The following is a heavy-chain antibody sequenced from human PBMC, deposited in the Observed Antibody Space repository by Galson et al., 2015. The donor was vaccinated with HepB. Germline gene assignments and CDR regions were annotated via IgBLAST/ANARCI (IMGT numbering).Heavy chain of an antibody. CDR2: ISYNGNKK. J-gene: IGHJ6*02. CDR3: VRGGHIVVVTSVYSYYYAMDV. D-gene: IGHD2-21*02. V-gene: IGHV3-33*05. Sequence: SLRLSCAASGPNFENYGMHWVRQAPGKGPEWVADISYNGNKKHYADSVKGRFTISRDNLKNTLYLHMSSLRVDDTAVYYCVRGGHIVVVTSVYSYYYAMDVWGQGTTVTVSS. CDR1: GPNFENYG.